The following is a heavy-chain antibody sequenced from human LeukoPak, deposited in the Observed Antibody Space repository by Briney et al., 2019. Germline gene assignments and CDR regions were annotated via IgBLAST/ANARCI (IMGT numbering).Heavy chain of an antibody. J-gene: IGHJ4*02. CDR1: GGSISSYY. Sequence: TLXLTCTVSGGSISSYYWSWIRQPPGKGLEWIGYIYYSGSTNYNPSLKSRVTISVDTSKNQFSLKLSSATAADTAVYYCATTGYLATLPFDYWGQGTLVTVSS. CDR3: ATTGYLATLPFDY. CDR2: IYYSGST. D-gene: IGHD1-1*01. V-gene: IGHV4-59*01.